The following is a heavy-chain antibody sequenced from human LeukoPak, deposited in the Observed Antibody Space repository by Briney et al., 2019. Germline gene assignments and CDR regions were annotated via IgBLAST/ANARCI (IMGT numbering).Heavy chain of an antibody. V-gene: IGHV3-64*04. CDR1: GFTFSSYA. CDR2: ISSGGST. D-gene: IGHD6-13*01. J-gene: IGHJ4*02. Sequence: PGGSLRLSCSASGFTFSSYAMLWVRQAPGKGLECVSAISSGGSTHYADSVKGRFTISRDNAKNSLYLQMNSLRAEDTAVYYCARDKAAAGGYVYWGQGTLVTVSS. CDR3: ARDKAAAGGYVY.